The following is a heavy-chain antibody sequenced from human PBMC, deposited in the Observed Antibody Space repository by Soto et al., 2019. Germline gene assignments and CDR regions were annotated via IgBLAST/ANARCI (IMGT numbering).Heavy chain of an antibody. CDR2: ISSSSSTI. V-gene: IGHV3-48*02. CDR3: VGTPPYFVVVTAPRDY. Sequence: EVQLVESGGGLVQPGGSLRLSCAASGFTFSSYSMNWVRQAPGKGLEWVSYISSSSSTIYYADSVKGRFTISRDNAKNSLYLQMNSLRDEDTAVYYCVGTPPYFVVVTAPRDYWGQGTLVTVSS. D-gene: IGHD2-21*02. CDR1: GFTFSSYS. J-gene: IGHJ4*02.